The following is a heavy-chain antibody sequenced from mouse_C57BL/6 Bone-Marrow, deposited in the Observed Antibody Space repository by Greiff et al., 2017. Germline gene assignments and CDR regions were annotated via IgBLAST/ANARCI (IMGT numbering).Heavy chain of an antibody. CDR2: IDPSDSYT. V-gene: IGHV1-69*01. CDR3: ARREGRHYAMDY. D-gene: IGHD2-14*01. CDR1: GYTFTSYW. J-gene: IGHJ4*01. Sequence: QVQLQQPGAELVMPGASVKLSCKASGYTFTSYWMHWVKQRPGQGLEWIGEIDPSDSYTNYNQKFKGKSTLTVDKSSSTAYMQLSSLTSEDSAVYYCARREGRHYAMDYWGQGTSVTVSS.